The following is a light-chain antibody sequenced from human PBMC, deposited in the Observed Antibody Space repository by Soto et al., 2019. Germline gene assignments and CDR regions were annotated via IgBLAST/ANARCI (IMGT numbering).Light chain of an antibody. J-gene: IGKJ1*01. Sequence: EIVLTQSPGTLSSSAGERATLSCRASQSVSNNYLACYQQKPGQVPTVLLYGASNRSTGIPDRFSGSGSGTDFPLTISILEPEDFAVYYCQRYDTSPTFGQGTRVEIK. CDR2: GAS. CDR1: QSVSNNY. CDR3: QRYDTSPT. V-gene: IGKV3-20*01.